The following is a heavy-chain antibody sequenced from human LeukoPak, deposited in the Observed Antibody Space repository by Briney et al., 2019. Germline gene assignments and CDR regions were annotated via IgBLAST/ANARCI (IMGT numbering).Heavy chain of an antibody. CDR2: INPNSGGT. V-gene: IGHV1-2*02. D-gene: IGHD3-10*01. J-gene: IGHJ4*02. CDR3: ARGSYYSYFDY. Sequence: ASVKVSCKASGYTFTGYYMHWVRQAPGQGLEWMGWINPNSGGTNYAQNFQGRVTMTRDTSISTAYMELSRLRSDDTAVYYCARGSYYSYFDYWGQGTLVTVSS. CDR1: GYTFTGYY.